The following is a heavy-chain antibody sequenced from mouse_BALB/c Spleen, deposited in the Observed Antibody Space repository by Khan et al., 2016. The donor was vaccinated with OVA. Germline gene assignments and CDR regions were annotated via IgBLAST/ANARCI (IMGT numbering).Heavy chain of an antibody. J-gene: IGHJ3*01. V-gene: IGHV3-2*02. D-gene: IGHD2-4*01. CDR2: ISYSGST. Sequence: EVELVESGPGLVKPSQSLSLTCTVTGYSITSDYAWNWIRQFPGNKLEWMGYISYSGSTSYNPSLKSRISITRDTSKNQFFLQLNSVTTEDTATYYCERSLGLRREGFAYWGQGTLVTVSA. CDR1: GYSITSDYA. CDR3: ERSLGLRREGFAY.